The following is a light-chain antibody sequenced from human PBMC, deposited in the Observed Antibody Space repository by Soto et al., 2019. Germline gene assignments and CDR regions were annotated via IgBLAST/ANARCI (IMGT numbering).Light chain of an antibody. CDR1: QSINSRY. J-gene: IGKJ3*01. V-gene: IGKV3-20*01. CDR2: GAS. Sequence: EIVLTQSPGTLSLSPGERATFSCRASQSINSRYLAWYQHKPGQAPRLLIYGASSRATGIPDRFSSSGSGTDFTLTISRLEPEDFAVYYCQQFGSSPGFTFGPGTKVDIK. CDR3: QQFGSSPGFT.